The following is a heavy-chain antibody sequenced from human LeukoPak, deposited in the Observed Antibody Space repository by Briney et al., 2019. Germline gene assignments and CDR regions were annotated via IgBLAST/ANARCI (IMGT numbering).Heavy chain of an antibody. CDR3: ARERKYDSNFDY. V-gene: IGHV3-30*02. J-gene: IGHJ4*02. D-gene: IGHD1-1*01. CDR1: EFTFSSYG. Sequence: GGSLRLSCAASEFTFSSYGMHWVRQAPGKGLEWLAFIQTDGSDKHYADSVKGRFTISRDNSKNTLYLQMNSLRAEDTAVYYCARERKYDSNFDYWGQGTLVTVSS. CDR2: IQTDGSDK.